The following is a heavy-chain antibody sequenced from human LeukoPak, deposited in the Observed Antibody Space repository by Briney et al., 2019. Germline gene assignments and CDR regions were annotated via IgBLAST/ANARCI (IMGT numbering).Heavy chain of an antibody. CDR1: GGSISSYY. V-gene: IGHV4-59*01. J-gene: IGHJ3*02. Sequence: SSETLSLTCTVSGGSISSYYWTWIRQPPGKGLEWMGYIYYSGSTTYNPSLKSRVTISVDTSKNQFSLKLTSVTAADAAVNYCARDRRSAGSDAFEIWGQGTMVTVSS. D-gene: IGHD6-13*01. CDR3: ARDRRSAGSDAFEI. CDR2: IYYSGST.